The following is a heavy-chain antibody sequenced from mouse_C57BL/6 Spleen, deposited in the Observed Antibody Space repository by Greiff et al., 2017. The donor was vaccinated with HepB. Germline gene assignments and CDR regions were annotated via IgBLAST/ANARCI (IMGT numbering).Heavy chain of an antibody. D-gene: IGHD2-4*01. J-gene: IGHJ4*01. V-gene: IGHV1-7*01. CDR3: ARGDYDTRDYYAMDY. CDR2: INPSSGYT. Sequence: QVQLQQSGAELAKPGASVKLSCKASGYTFTSYWMHWVKQRPGQGLEWIGYINPSSGYTKYNQKFKDTATLTADKSSSTAYMQLSSLTYEDSAVYYCARGDYDTRDYYAMDYWGQGTSVTVSS. CDR1: GYTFTSYW.